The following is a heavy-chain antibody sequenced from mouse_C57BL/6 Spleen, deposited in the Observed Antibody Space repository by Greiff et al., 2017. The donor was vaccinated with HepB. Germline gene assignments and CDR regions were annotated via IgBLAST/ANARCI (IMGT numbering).Heavy chain of an antibody. CDR1: GFTFSSYA. J-gene: IGHJ2*01. CDR3: ARGPYDYDY. D-gene: IGHD2-4*01. CDR2: ISDGGSYT. Sequence: EVNLVESGGGLVKPGGSLKLSCAASGFTFSSYAMSWVRQTPEKRLEWVATISDGGSYTYYPDNVKGRFTISRDNAKNNLYLQMSHLKSEDTAMYYCARGPYDYDYWGQGTTLTVSS. V-gene: IGHV5-4*03.